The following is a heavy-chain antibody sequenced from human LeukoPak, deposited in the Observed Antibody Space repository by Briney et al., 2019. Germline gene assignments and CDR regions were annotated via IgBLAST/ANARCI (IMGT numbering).Heavy chain of an antibody. Sequence: PSQTLSLTCTVSGGSISSGDYYWSWIRQPAGKGLEWIGRIYTSGSTNYNPSLKSRVTISVDTSKNQFSLTLSSVTAADTAVYYCARDYYDSSGFYWGQGTLVTVSS. D-gene: IGHD3-22*01. CDR2: IYTSGST. V-gene: IGHV4-61*02. CDR3: ARDYYDSSGFY. J-gene: IGHJ4*02. CDR1: GGSISSGDYY.